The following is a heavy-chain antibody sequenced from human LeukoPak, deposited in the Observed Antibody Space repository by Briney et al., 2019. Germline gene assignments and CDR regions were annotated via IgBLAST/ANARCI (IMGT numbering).Heavy chain of an antibody. D-gene: IGHD7-27*01. CDR1: GFPFSAYA. V-gene: IGHV3-23*01. CDR3: AKDLSSGTGRGFDY. Sequence: GGSLRLSCAASGFPFSAYAMSWVRQAPGKGLEWVSGIRGSGDSTYYAESVKGRFTIYRDNSKNTLYLQMNSLRAEDTALYYCAKDLSSGTGRGFDYWGQGTLVTVSS. J-gene: IGHJ4*02. CDR2: IRGSGDST.